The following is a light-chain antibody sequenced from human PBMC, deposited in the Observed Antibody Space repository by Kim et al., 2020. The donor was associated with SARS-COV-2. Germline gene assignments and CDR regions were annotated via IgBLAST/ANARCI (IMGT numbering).Light chain of an antibody. CDR1: DSIGSS. CDR3: HQSGSLPHT. Sequence: GTPKEKVTITGRASDSIGSSLNWYQQKPGQSPKLLIKFASQSFSGVPSRFSGSGSGTDFTLTINSLEAEDAATYYCHQSGSLPHTFGQGTKLEI. V-gene: IGKV6-21*01. J-gene: IGKJ2*01. CDR2: FAS.